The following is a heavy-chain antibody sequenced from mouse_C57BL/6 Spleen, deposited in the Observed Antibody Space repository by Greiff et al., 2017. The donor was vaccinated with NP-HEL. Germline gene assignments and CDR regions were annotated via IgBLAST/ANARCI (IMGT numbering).Heavy chain of an antibody. Sequence: QVQLKQPGAELVKPGASVKLSCKASGYTFTSYWMQWVKQRPGQGLEWIGEIDPSDSYTNYNQKFKGKATLTVDTSSSTAYMQLSSLTSEDSAVYYCARGTAQATFFAYWGQGTLVTVSA. D-gene: IGHD3-2*02. V-gene: IGHV1-50*01. CDR1: GYTFTSYW. J-gene: IGHJ3*01. CDR2: IDPSDSYT. CDR3: ARGTAQATFFAY.